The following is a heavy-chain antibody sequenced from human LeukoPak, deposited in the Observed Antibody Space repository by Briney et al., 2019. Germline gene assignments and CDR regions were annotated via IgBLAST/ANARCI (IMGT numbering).Heavy chain of an antibody. Sequence: GGSLRLSCVASGFTFSSYWMSWVRQAPGKGLEWVANVKQDGNEEYYVDSVKGRFTISRDNAKNSLYLQMNSLRAEDTAIYYCAKVPMVTSPYYFDYWGQGTLVTVSS. V-gene: IGHV3-7*01. CDR1: GFTFSSYW. CDR3: AKVPMVTSPYYFDY. J-gene: IGHJ4*02. CDR2: VKQDGNEE. D-gene: IGHD2-21*02.